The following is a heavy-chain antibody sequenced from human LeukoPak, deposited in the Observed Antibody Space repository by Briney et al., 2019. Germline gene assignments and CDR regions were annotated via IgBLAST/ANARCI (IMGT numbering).Heavy chain of an antibody. Sequence: PGGSLRLSCAASGFTVSDYSMSWVRQAPGKGLEWVSAISGSGSYTDYADSVKGRFTISKDNSKNTLYLQMNSLRAEDTAVYYCAKDRGKYYYGSGSLLDYWGQGTLVTVSS. CDR2: ISGSGSYT. CDR3: AKDRGKYYYGSGSLLDY. CDR1: GFTVSDYS. V-gene: IGHV3-23*01. D-gene: IGHD3-10*01. J-gene: IGHJ4*02.